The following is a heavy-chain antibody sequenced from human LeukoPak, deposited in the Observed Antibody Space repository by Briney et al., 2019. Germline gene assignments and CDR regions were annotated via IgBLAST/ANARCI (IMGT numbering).Heavy chain of an antibody. V-gene: IGHV3-21*01. J-gene: IGHJ4*01. CDR1: GFTFSSYS. CDR2: ISSSSSYI. Sequence: PGGSLTLSCAASGFTFSSYSMNWVRQAPGKGLEWVSSISSSSSYIYYAVSMSGHFTISRDNAKNSLYLQMNSLRDEDTALYYCARAYYKTFDYWGQGTLVTVSS. CDR3: ARAYYKTFDY. D-gene: IGHD3-22*01.